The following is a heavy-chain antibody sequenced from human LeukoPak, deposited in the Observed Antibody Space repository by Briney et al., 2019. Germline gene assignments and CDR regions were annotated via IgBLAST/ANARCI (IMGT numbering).Heavy chain of an antibody. CDR2: ISYDANIGSNK. J-gene: IGHJ4*02. V-gene: IGHV3-30-3*01. D-gene: IGHD3-3*01. Sequence: GGSLRLSGATSGFTFSRYAMHWVRQAPGKGLEWVALISYDANIGSNKYYADSVKGRFTISRDNSKNTLYLQMNSLRAEDTAVYYCARDGGYDFWSGYYQDYWGQGTLVTVSS. CDR1: GFTFSRYA. CDR3: ARDGGYDFWSGYYQDY.